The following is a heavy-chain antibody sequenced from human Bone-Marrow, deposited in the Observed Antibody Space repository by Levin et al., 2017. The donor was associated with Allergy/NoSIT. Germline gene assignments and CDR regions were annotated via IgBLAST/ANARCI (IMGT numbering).Heavy chain of an antibody. CDR3: ARGDYRDYGGFAAFDI. J-gene: IGHJ3*02. V-gene: IGHV3-7*03. Sequence: GGSLRLSCAASGFSFGDYWMTWVRRGPGKGVEWVASIKFDGSERYYMDSVKGRFAISRDIAKNSVYLQMNSLRAADTAVYHCARGDYRDYGGFAAFDIWGQGTVVTVSS. CDR1: GFSFGDYW. D-gene: IGHD4-23*01. CDR2: IKFDGSER.